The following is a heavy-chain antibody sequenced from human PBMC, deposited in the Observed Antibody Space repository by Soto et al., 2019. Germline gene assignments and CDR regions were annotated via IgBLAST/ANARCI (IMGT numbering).Heavy chain of an antibody. CDR3: AIGAATKILVLMYDALEI. D-gene: IGHD5-12*01. Sequence: QVQLVQSGAEVKKPGSSVRVSCKASGATLDTFINYGITWVRQAPGQGLEWMGGIIPVFGAANHAQKCQGRVTIRADESTRTVNMELSSLRSEDTAVYYCAIGAATKILVLMYDALEIWGQGKIVTVSS. J-gene: IGHJ3*02. CDR1: GATLDTFINYG. V-gene: IGHV1-69*12. CDR2: IIPVFGAA.